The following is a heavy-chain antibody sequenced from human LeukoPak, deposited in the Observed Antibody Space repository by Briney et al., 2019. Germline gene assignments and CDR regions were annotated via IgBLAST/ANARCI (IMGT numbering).Heavy chain of an antibody. CDR3: ARGVGIAVAAYYFDY. Sequence: SETLSLTCAVYGGSFSGYYWSWIRQPPGKGLEWIGEINHSESTNYNPSLKSRVTISVDTSKNQFSLKLSFVTAADTAVYYCARGVGIAVAAYYFDYWGQGTLVTVSS. J-gene: IGHJ4*02. V-gene: IGHV4-34*01. D-gene: IGHD6-19*01. CDR1: GGSFSGYY. CDR2: INHSEST.